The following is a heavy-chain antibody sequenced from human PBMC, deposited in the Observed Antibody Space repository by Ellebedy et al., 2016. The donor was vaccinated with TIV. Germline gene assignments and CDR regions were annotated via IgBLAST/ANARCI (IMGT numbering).Heavy chain of an antibody. Sequence: PGGSLRLSCAASGFMFWRRWMSWVRQAPGKGLEWVANIADDGREENYVDSVRGRFTISRDNAKNLLSLHINTLRAEDTAVYYCASGLTGDYGAFDVWGPGTMVTVSS. CDR1: GFMFWRRW. V-gene: IGHV3-7*03. J-gene: IGHJ3*01. D-gene: IGHD4-17*01. CDR3: ASGLTGDYGAFDV. CDR2: IADDGREE.